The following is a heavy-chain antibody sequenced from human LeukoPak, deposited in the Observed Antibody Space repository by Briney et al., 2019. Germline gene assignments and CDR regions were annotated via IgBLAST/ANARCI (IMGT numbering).Heavy chain of an antibody. J-gene: IGHJ5*02. V-gene: IGHV4-30-4*02. D-gene: IGHD3-10*01. CDR1: GGSISSGDYY. CDR2: IYYSGST. CDR3: ARVDYGSGSYRFDP. Sequence: PSETLSLTCTVSGGSISSGDYYWSWIRQPPGKGLEWIGYIYYSGSTYYNPSLKSRVTISVDTSKNQFSLKLSSVTAADTAVYYCARVDYGSGSYRFDPWGQGTLVTASS.